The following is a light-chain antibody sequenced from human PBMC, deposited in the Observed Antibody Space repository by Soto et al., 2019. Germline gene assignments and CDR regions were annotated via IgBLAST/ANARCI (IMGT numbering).Light chain of an antibody. CDR3: ATWDRSLSVGV. CDR2: ETN. CDR1: SSNFGSNS. Sequence: QSVLTQPPSVSATPGQKVTISCSGSSSNFGSNSVSWYQQLPGTAPKLLVYETNRRPSGIPDRFSGSKSGTSATLIITGLQTGDEADYYCATWDRSLSVGVFGTGTKLTVL. J-gene: IGLJ1*01. V-gene: IGLV1-51*02.